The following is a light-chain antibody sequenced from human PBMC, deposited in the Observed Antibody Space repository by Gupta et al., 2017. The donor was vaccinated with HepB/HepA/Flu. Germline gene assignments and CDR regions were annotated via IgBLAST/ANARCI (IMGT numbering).Light chain of an antibody. V-gene: IGKV4-1*01. CDR3: QQYVRTPYT. CDR1: QSVLYSSNNKNY. J-gene: IGKJ2*01. Sequence: DIVMTQSPDSLPVSLGERATINCKSSQSVLYSSNNKNYLAWYQQRPGQPPKLLIYWASTRESGVPDRFSGSGSGTDFTLTINSLQADDVAVYYCQQYVRTPYTFGPGTKLEIK. CDR2: WAS.